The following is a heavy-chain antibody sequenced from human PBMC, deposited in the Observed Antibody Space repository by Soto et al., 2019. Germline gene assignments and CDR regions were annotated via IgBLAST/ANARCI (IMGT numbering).Heavy chain of an antibody. CDR2: INHSGST. D-gene: IGHD6-6*01. J-gene: IGHJ6*02. V-gene: IGHV4-34*01. CDR3: ASGRTRTARPSLRYYYYGLDV. CDR1: GGSFSGFY. Sequence: PSETLSLTCAVYGGSFSGFYWTWIRQPPGKGLEWIGEINHSGSTSYNPSLESRVTIAVDTSKNQVSLRLISVSAADTAVYYCASGRTRTARPSLRYYYYGLDVWGQGTTVTVSS.